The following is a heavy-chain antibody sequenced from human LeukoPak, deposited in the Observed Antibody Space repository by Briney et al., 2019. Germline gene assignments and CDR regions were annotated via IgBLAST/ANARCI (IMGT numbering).Heavy chain of an antibody. V-gene: IGHV3-33*06. CDR3: AKDQRWESPHYLDS. D-gene: IGHD1-26*01. Sequence: QAPGXXXXWVACIWYDGSKKYYADSVKGRFTISRDNSKNPLYVQMNSLRDEDTAVYYCAKDQRWESPHYLDSWGQGTLVTVSS. CDR2: IWYDGSKK. J-gene: IGHJ4*02.